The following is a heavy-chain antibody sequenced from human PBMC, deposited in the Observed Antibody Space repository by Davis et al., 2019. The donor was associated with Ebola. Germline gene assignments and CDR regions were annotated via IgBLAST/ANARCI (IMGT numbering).Heavy chain of an antibody. CDR3: ARDLGAMIQGVISYWFDP. Sequence: ASVKVSCKASGGTFSSYAISWVRQAPGQGLEWMGWINAGNGNTKYSQKFQGRVTITRDTSASTVYMELSSLRSEDTAVYYCARDLGAMIQGVISYWFDPWGQGTLVTVSS. J-gene: IGHJ5*02. CDR2: INAGNGNT. V-gene: IGHV1-3*01. CDR1: GGTFSSYA. D-gene: IGHD3-10*01.